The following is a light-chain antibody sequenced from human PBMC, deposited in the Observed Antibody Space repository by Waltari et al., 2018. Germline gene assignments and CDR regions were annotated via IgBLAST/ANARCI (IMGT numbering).Light chain of an antibody. V-gene: IGKV3D-20*01. J-gene: IGKJ2*01. CDR2: DGS. CDR1: ESVLNTY. CDR3: QQYNSFVYT. Sequence: DIVLTQSPATLSLSPGETDTLSCESSESVLNTYLAWYQHKPCQPPRLLIYDGSTRATGTPDRFRGSGAATAFTLPISRLEPEDFAVYYCQQYNSFVYTFGQWTRLEMK.